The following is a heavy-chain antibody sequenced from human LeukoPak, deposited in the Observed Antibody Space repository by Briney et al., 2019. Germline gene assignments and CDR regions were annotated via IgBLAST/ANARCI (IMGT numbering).Heavy chain of an antibody. Sequence: PSETLSLTCTVSGGSIRSYYWSWIRQPPGKGLEWIGYISDSGSTNYNPSLKSRVTMSVDSSNTEFSLRLNSVTAADTAVYYCARVFRGTVTSNWFDPWGQGTLVTVSS. J-gene: IGHJ5*02. CDR2: ISDSGST. CDR3: ARVFRGTVTSNWFDP. V-gene: IGHV4-59*01. D-gene: IGHD4-17*01. CDR1: GGSIRSYY.